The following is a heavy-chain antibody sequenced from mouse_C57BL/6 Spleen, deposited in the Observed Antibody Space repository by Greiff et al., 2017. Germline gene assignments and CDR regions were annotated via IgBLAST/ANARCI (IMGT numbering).Heavy chain of an antibody. CDR2: ISSGCSTI. V-gene: IGHV5-17*01. J-gene: IGHJ4*01. CDR3: ARGIYYYGSSYLYAMDY. CDR1: GFTFSDYG. Sequence: EVQGVESGGGLVKPGGSLKLSCAASGFTFSDYGMHWVRQAPEKGLEWVAYISSGCSTIYYADTVKGRFTISRDNAKNTLFLQMTSLRSEDTAMYYCARGIYYYGSSYLYAMDYWGQGTSVTVSS. D-gene: IGHD1-1*01.